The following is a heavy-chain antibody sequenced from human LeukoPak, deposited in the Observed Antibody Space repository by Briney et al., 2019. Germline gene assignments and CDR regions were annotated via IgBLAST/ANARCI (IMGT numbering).Heavy chain of an antibody. V-gene: IGHV4-38-2*02. Sequence: SETLSLTCTVSGYSISSGYYWGWIRQPPGKGLEWIGSLYYSGSTYYNPSLKSRVTISVDTSKNQFSLKLNSVTAADTAVYYCARDPYSGYGRFDYWGQGTLVTVSS. J-gene: IGHJ4*02. CDR3: ARDPYSGYGRFDY. CDR1: GYSISSGYY. CDR2: LYYSGST. D-gene: IGHD5-12*01.